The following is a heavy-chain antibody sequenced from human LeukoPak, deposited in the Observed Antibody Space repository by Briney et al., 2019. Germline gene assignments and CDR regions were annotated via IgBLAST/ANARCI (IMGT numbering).Heavy chain of an antibody. CDR3: ARRAGDYSHPYDY. V-gene: IGHV3-53*01. CDR1: GFNLTNYA. D-gene: IGHD3-22*01. Sequence: GGSLRLSCAASGFNLTNYAMHWVRQAPGKGLEWVSFIYSGGSTQYSDSVKGRFTISRDNSKNTLYLQMNSLRAEDTAVYYCARRAGDYSHPYDYWGQGTLVTVSS. CDR2: IYSGGST. J-gene: IGHJ4*02.